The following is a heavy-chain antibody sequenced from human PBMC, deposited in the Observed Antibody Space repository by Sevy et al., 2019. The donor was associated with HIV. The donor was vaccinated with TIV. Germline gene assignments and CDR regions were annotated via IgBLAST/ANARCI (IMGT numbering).Heavy chain of an antibody. Sequence: GGSLRLSCAASGFIFSSYDIHWVRQPTGKGLEWVSGIGTAGDTYYPGPVKGRFTISRDNARNSVYLQMNSLRAGDTAVYFCAREVPGSLYGLDVWGQGTTVTVSS. CDR2: IGTAGDT. D-gene: IGHD3-10*01. J-gene: IGHJ6*02. CDR3: AREVPGSLYGLDV. V-gene: IGHV3-13*01. CDR1: GFIFSSYD.